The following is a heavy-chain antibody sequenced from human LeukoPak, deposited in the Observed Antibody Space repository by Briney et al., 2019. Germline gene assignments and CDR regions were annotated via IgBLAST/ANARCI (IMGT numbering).Heavy chain of an antibody. V-gene: IGHV1-46*01. J-gene: IGHJ4*02. CDR3: ARGGPRGETAMVLTY. CDR1: GYTFTNYY. CDR2: INPSDGST. Sequence: GASVKVSCKTSGYTFTNYYMHWVRQAPGQGLEWMGIINPSDGSTSYERKFQGRVTMTRDTSTSTVYMELNSLRSEDTAVYYCARGGPRGETAMVLTYWGQGTLVTVSS. D-gene: IGHD5-18*01.